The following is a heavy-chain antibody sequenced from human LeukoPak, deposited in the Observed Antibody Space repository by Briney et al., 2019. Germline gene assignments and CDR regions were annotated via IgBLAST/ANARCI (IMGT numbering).Heavy chain of an antibody. J-gene: IGHJ6*02. Sequence: GESLKISCKGSGYSFTSYWIGWVRQMPGKGLEWMGIIYPGDSDTRYSPSFQGQVTISADKSISTAYLQWSSLKASDTAMYYCARVLTGLAVAGYYYYYGTDVWGQGTTVTVSS. CDR1: GYSFTSYW. CDR2: IYPGDSDT. CDR3: ARVLTGLAVAGYYYYYGTDV. V-gene: IGHV5-51*01. D-gene: IGHD6-19*01.